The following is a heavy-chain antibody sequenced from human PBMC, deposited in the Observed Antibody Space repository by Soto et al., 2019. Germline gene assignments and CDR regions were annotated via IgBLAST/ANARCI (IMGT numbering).Heavy chain of an antibody. CDR2: ISSSSSYI. V-gene: IGHV3-21*01. J-gene: IGHJ4*02. CDR3: ARGDILTGYYLF. D-gene: IGHD3-9*01. Sequence: GGSLRLSCAASGFTFSSYSMNWVRQAPGKGLEWVSSISSSSSYIYYADSVKGRFTISRDNAKNSLYLQMNSLGAEDTAVYYCARGDILTGYYLFWGQGTLVTVSS. CDR1: GFTFSSYS.